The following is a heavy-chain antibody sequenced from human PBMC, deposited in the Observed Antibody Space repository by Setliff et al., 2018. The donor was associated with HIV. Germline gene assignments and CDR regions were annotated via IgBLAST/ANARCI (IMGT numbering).Heavy chain of an antibody. CDR2: IYNSGST. J-gene: IGHJ2*01. Sequence: SETLSLTCTVSGGSVSSGDYYWTWIRQPPGKGLEWIGYIYNSGSTYYEPSLRGRVTISIDRSKNQFSLKLNSVTAADTAVYYCAREANASGSLTAYWYFDLWGRGTLVTVSS. V-gene: IGHV4-30-4*08. CDR1: GGSVSSGDYY. CDR3: AREANASGSLTAYWYFDL. D-gene: IGHD3-10*01.